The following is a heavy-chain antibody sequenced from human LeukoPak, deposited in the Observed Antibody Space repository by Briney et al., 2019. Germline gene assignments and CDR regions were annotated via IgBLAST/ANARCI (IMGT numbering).Heavy chain of an antibody. V-gene: IGHV1-2*02. D-gene: IGHD3-22*01. J-gene: IGHJ4*02. CDR2: INPNSGGT. Sequence: GASVKVSCKASGYTFTDYYMHWVRQAPGQGLEWMGWINPNSGGTNYAQKFQGRVTMTRDTSTSTVYMELSSLRSEDTAVYYCARDLVAGSGSIDYWGQGTLVTVSS. CDR1: GYTFTDYY. CDR3: ARDLVAGSGSIDY.